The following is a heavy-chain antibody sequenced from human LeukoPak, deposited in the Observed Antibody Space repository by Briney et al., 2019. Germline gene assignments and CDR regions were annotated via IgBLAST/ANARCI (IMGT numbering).Heavy chain of an antibody. CDR2: IYTSGTT. V-gene: IGHV4-61*02. D-gene: IGHD3-9*01. Sequence: SETLSLTCTVSGGSISSSSYYWSWIRQSAGKGREWIGGIYTSGTTDYNPSLKSRVTMPVDTSKNHFSLKLNSVTAADPAVYYCARDPYYDILIGYLVRGAFDIWGLGTVVTVSS. CDR1: GGSISSSSYY. CDR3: ARDPYYDILIGYLVRGAFDI. J-gene: IGHJ3*02.